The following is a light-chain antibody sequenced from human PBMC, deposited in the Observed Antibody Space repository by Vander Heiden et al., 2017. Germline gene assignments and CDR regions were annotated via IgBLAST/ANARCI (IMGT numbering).Light chain of an antibody. J-gene: IGKJ4*01. Sequence: DIQMTQSPSSLSASVGDRVTITCQSSQDISNYLNWYQQKPGKAPKRLIYDASNLETGGPARVSGSGSGTAFTFPIISLQPEDIATYYCQQYDNRPPLTFGGGAKVEIK. CDR2: DAS. CDR1: QDISNY. CDR3: QQYDNRPPLT. V-gene: IGKV1-33*01.